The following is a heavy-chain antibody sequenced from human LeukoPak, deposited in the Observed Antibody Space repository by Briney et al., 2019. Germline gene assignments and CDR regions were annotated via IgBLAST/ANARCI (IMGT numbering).Heavy chain of an antibody. Sequence: GGSLRLSCAASGFTFSSYGMHWVPQAPGKGLEWVALISYDGSNKYYADSVKGRFTISRDNSKNTLYLRMNTLRAEDTAVYYCARGDIVLMITGYWGQGTLVTVSS. J-gene: IGHJ4*02. CDR2: ISYDGSNK. CDR3: ARGDIVLMITGY. V-gene: IGHV3-30*03. CDR1: GFTFSSYG. D-gene: IGHD2-8*01.